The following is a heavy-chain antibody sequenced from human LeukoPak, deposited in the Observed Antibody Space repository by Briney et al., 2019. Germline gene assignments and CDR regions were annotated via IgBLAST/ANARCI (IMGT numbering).Heavy chain of an antibody. CDR1: GYTFTSYY. CDR2: INPSGGST. CDR3: ARRVLTVTDEYFQH. Sequence: ASVKVSCKASGYTFTSYYMHWVRQAPGQGLEWMGIINPSGGSTSYAQKFQGRVTMTRNTSISTAYMELSSLRSEDTAVYYCARRVLTVTDEYFQHWGQGTLVTVSS. D-gene: IGHD4-17*01. V-gene: IGHV1-46*01. J-gene: IGHJ1*01.